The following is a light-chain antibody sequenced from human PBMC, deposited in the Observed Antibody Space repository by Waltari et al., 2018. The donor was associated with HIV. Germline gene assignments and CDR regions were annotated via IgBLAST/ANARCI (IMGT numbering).Light chain of an antibody. Sequence: QSVLTQPPSASGTPGQRVTISCSGSSPNIGSNTVNWYQQLPGTAPKLLIYSNNHRPSGVPDRFSGSKSGTSASLAISGLQSEDEADYYCASWDDSLNGRVFGGGTKLTVL. CDR2: SNN. J-gene: IGLJ3*02. V-gene: IGLV1-44*01. CDR3: ASWDDSLNGRV. CDR1: SPNIGSNT.